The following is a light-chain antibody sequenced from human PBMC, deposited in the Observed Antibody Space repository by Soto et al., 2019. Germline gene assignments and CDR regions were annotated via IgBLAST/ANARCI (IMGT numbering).Light chain of an antibody. CDR3: QSFDSSLSGYV. CDR2: GFF. J-gene: IGLJ1*01. CDR1: TSNLGSGYD. V-gene: IGLV1-40*01. Sequence: QSVPTQPPSVSGAPGQRVTISCAGSTSNLGSGYDVHWYQQLPGAAPKLLIYGFFNRPSGIPDRFSGSRSGTSASLVITGLQAEDEADYYCQSFDSSLSGYVFGTGTKLTVL.